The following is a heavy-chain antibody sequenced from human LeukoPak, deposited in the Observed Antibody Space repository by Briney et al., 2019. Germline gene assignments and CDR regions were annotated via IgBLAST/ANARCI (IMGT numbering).Heavy chain of an antibody. CDR1: GFTFSSSA. D-gene: IGHD2-15*01. Sequence: PGGSLRLSCAGSGFTFSSSAMSWVRLAPGKGPEWVSAISGSGDSTYCTDSLKGRFTISRDNSKNTVYLQMNSLRAEDTAIYYCAKQLGYCSGGSCYFDYWGRGTLVTVSS. CDR3: AKQLGYCSGGSCYFDY. V-gene: IGHV3-23*01. J-gene: IGHJ4*03. CDR2: ISGSGDST.